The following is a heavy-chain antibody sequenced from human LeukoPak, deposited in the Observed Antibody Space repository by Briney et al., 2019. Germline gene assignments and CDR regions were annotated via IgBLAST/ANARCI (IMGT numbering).Heavy chain of an antibody. CDR1: GFTFSSYG. Sequence: GGSLRLSCAASGFTFSSYGMHWVRQAPGKGLEWVAVIWYDGSNKYYADSVKGRFTISRDNAKNSLYLQMNSLRAEDTAVYYCARVYSYGNNWFDPWGQGTLVTVSS. CDR3: ARVYSYGNNWFDP. D-gene: IGHD5-18*01. V-gene: IGHV3-33*01. CDR2: IWYDGSNK. J-gene: IGHJ5*02.